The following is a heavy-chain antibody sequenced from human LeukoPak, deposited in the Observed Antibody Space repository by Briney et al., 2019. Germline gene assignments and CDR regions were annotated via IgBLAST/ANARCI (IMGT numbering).Heavy chain of an antibody. J-gene: IGHJ4*02. CDR2: ISGSGGST. D-gene: IGHD2-15*01. Sequence: GGSLRLSCAASGFTFSSYAMSWVRQAPGKGLEWVSAISGSGGSTYYADSVKGRFTISRDNSKNTLYLQMNSLRAEDTAVYYCARAPQGADYSDFDYWGQGTLVTVSS. V-gene: IGHV3-23*01. CDR3: ARAPQGADYSDFDY. CDR1: GFTFSSYA.